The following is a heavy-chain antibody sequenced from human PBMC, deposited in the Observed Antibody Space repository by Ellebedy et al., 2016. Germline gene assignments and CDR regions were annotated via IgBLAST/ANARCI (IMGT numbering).Heavy chain of an antibody. D-gene: IGHD4-17*01. CDR2: ISWDGGST. CDR1: GFTFDDYT. CDR3: AKGVWVGYGDYDYYYGMDV. Sequence: GESLKISCAASGFTFDDYTMHWVRQAPGKGLEWVSLISWDGGSTYYADSVTGRFTISRDNSKNSLYLQMNSLRTEDTALYYCAKGVWVGYGDYDYYYGMDVWGQGTTVTVSS. J-gene: IGHJ6*02. V-gene: IGHV3-43*01.